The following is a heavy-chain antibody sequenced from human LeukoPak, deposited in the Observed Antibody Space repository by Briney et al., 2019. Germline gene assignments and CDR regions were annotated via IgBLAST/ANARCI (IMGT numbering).Heavy chain of an antibody. CDR1: GYTFTSYG. D-gene: IGHD3-22*01. CDR3: ARHGLVVSDSSGYPDPEYFQH. V-gene: IGHV1-18*01. J-gene: IGHJ1*01. Sequence: ASVKVSCKASGYTFTSYGISWVRQAPGQGLEWMGWISAYNGNTNYAQKLQGRVTMTTDTSTSTAYMELRSLRSDDTAVYYCARHGLVVSDSSGYPDPEYFQHWGQGTLVTVSS. CDR2: ISAYNGNT.